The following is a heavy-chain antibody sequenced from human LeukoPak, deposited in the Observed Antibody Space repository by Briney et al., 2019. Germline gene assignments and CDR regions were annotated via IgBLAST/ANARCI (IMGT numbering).Heavy chain of an antibody. V-gene: IGHV4-31*03. CDR1: GGSISSGGYY. Sequence: PSQTLSLTCTVSGGSISSGGYYWSWIRQHPGKGLEWIGYIYYSGSTYYNPSLKSRVTIPVDTSKNQFSLKLSSVTAADTAVYYCARESHYGSGSYFYYYYYMDVWGKGTTVTVSS. D-gene: IGHD3-10*01. CDR3: ARESHYGSGSYFYYYYYMDV. J-gene: IGHJ6*03. CDR2: IYYSGST.